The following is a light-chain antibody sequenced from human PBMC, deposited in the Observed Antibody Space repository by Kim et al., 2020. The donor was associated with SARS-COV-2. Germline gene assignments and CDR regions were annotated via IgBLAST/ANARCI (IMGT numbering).Light chain of an antibody. V-gene: IGLV3-1*01. CDR3: QAWDSSTVV. CDR2: QDS. J-gene: IGLJ2*01. Sequence: SYELTQPPSVSVSPEQTASITCSGDKLVDKYACWYQQKPGQSPVLVIYQDSKRPSGIPERFSGSNSGNTATLTISGTQAMDEADYYCQAWDSSTVVFGGG. CDR1: KLVDKY.